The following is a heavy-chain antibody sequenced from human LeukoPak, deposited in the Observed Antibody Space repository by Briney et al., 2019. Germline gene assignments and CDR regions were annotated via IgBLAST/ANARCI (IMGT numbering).Heavy chain of an antibody. D-gene: IGHD6-19*01. V-gene: IGHV4-61*01. CDR3: AARNSNGWYWDY. Sequence: PSETLSLTCSVSGGSVSSGRYYWTWIRQPPGKGLEWIGYMYYSGSTNYNPSLKSRVTISVDTSKNQFSLKLSSVTAADTAVYYCAARNSNGWYWDYWGQGTLVTVSS. J-gene: IGHJ4*02. CDR1: GGSVSSGRYY. CDR2: MYYSGST.